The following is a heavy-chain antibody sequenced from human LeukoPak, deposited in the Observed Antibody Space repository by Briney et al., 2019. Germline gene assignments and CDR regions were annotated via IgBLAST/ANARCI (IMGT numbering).Heavy chain of an antibody. V-gene: IGHV3-23*01. D-gene: IGHD6-19*01. CDR2: ISNSDSNT. CDR3: AREGKVAGPAFDI. J-gene: IGHJ3*02. Sequence: GGSLRLSCAASGFIFSSYAMSWVRQAPGKGLEWVSTISNSDSNTYYTDSVKGRFTISRDNSKNSLYLQMNSLRAEDTAVYYCAREGKVAGPAFDIWGQGTMVTVSS. CDR1: GFIFSSYA.